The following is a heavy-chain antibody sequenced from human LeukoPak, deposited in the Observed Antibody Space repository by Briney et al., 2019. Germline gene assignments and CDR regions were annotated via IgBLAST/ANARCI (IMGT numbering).Heavy chain of an antibody. D-gene: IGHD2-2*01. V-gene: IGHV4-38-2*02. CDR3: ATASRGCSSTSCYNWFDP. J-gene: IGHJ5*02. Sequence: ASETLSLTCTVSGYSISSGYYWGWIRQPPGKGLEWIGSIYHSGSTYYNPSLKSRVTISVDTSKNQFSLKLSSVTAADTAVYYCATASRGCSSTSCYNWFDPWGQGTLVIVSS. CDR1: GYSISSGYY. CDR2: IYHSGST.